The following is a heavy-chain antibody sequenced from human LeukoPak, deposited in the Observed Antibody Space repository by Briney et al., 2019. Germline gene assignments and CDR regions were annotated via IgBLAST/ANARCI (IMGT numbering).Heavy chain of an antibody. Sequence: PSETLSLTCTVSGYSISSGYYWGWIRQPPGKGLEWIGSIYHSGSTNYNPSLKSRVTISVDTSKNQFSLKLSSVTAADTAVYYCARGVYYRYYYYYYMDVWGKGTTVTISS. V-gene: IGHV4-38-2*02. CDR3: ARGVYYRYYYYYYMDV. D-gene: IGHD3-22*01. CDR2: IYHSGST. CDR1: GYSISSGYY. J-gene: IGHJ6*03.